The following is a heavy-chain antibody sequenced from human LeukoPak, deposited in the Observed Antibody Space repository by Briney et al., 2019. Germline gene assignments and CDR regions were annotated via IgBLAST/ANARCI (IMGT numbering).Heavy chain of an antibody. J-gene: IGHJ4*02. V-gene: IGHV3-21*01. CDR3: VRTLGGYSYGYVGYYFDY. CDR1: GFTFSSYS. D-gene: IGHD5-18*01. Sequence: GGSLRLSCAASGFTFSSYSMNWVRQAPGKGLEWVSSISSSSSYIYYADSVKGRFTISRDNAKNSLYLQMNSLRAEDTAVYYCVRTLGGYSYGYVGYYFDYWGQGTLVTVSS. CDR2: ISSSSSYI.